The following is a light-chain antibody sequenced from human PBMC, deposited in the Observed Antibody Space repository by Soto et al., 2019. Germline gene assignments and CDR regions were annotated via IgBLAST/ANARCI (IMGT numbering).Light chain of an antibody. Sequence: QSVLTQPASVSGSPGQSITISCTGTSSDVGGYNCVSWYQQHPGKAPKLMIYDVSNRPSGVSNRFSGSKSGNTASLTISGIQAEDEADYYCSSYTSSSTLVFGGGPKLTVL. V-gene: IGLV2-14*01. CDR2: DVS. J-gene: IGLJ2*01. CDR3: SSYTSSSTLV. CDR1: SSDVGGYNC.